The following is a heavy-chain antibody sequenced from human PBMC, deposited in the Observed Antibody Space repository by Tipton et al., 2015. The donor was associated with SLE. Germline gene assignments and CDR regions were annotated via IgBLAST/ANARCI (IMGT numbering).Heavy chain of an antibody. D-gene: IGHD2-15*01. CDR1: GGSMSSYY. CDR2: IYYSGST. J-gene: IGHJ5*02. CDR3: VRNIQETDYCSGTACYWFDP. V-gene: IGHV4-59*08. Sequence: PGLVKPSETLSLTCTVSGGSMSSYYWTWVRQPPGKGLEYIGFIYYSGSTNYNPSLKSRATISIDMSKNQFSLKLRSVTAADTAVYYCVRNIQETDYCSGTACYWFDPWGQGNLITVSS.